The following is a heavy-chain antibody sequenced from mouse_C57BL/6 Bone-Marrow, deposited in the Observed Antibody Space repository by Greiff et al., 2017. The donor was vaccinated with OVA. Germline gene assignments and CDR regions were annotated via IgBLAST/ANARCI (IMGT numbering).Heavy chain of an antibody. V-gene: IGHV8-8*01. CDR2: IWWDDDK. D-gene: IGHD2-3*01. CDR3: ARAYDGYFAWFAY. J-gene: IGHJ3*01. CDR1: GFSLSTFGMG. Sequence: QVTLKVSGPGILQPSQTLSLTCSFSGFSLSTFGMGVGWIRQPSGKGLEWLAHIWWDDDKYYNPALKSRLTISKDTSKNQVFLKIANVGTADTATYYCARAYDGYFAWFAYWGQGTLVTVSA.